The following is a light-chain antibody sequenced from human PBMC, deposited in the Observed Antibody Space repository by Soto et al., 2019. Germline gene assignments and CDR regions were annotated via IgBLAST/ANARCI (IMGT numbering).Light chain of an antibody. V-gene: IGLV1-40*01. CDR3: QSYDSSLSVV. Sequence: QSLLTQPPSVSGAPGQRVTISCTGSSSNIGAGYDVHWYQQLPETAPKLLIYGNTNRPSGVPDRFSGSKSGISASLAITGLQAEDEADYYCQSYDSSLSVVFGGGTQLTVL. CDR2: GNT. J-gene: IGLJ2*01. CDR1: SSNIGAGYD.